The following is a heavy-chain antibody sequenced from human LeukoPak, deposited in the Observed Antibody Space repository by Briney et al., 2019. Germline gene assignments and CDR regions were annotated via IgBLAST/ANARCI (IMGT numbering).Heavy chain of an antibody. D-gene: IGHD6-13*01. CDR2: ISGSGGST. V-gene: IGHV3-23*01. J-gene: IGHJ4*02. CDR3: AKKSQAAAGPSHFDY. CDR1: GVTFSSYA. Sequence: AGGSLRLSCAASGVTFSSYAMSWVRQAPGKGLEWVSAISGSGGSTYYADSVKGRFTISRDNSKNTLYLQMNSLRAEDTAVYYCAKKSQAAAGPSHFDYWGQGTLVTVSS.